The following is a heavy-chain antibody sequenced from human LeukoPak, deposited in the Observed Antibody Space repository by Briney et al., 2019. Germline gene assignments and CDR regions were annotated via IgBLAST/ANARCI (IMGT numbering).Heavy chain of an antibody. J-gene: IGHJ4*02. V-gene: IGHV1-46*01. CDR2: INPSGGST. CDR1: GYTFTSYY. CDR3: ARDSSMATVTQTLDY. D-gene: IGHD4-11*01. Sequence: GASVKVSCKASGYTFTSYYMHWVRQAPGQGLEWMGIINPSGGSTSYAQKFQGRVTMTRDTSTSTVYMELSSLRSEDTAVYYCARDSSMATVTQTLDYWGQGTLATVSS.